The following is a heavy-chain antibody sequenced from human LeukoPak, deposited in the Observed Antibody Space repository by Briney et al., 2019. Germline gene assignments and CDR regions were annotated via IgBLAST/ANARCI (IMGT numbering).Heavy chain of an antibody. CDR2: INPSGGST. D-gene: IGHD2-21*02. CDR1: GYTFTSYY. J-gene: IGHJ6*02. CDR3: SVTSNYYYYGMDV. V-gene: IGHV1-46*01. Sequence: ASVKVSCKASGYTFTSYYMHWLRQAPGQGLEWMGIINPSGGSTSYAQKFQGRVTMTRDTSTSTVYMELSSLRSEDTAVYYCSVTSNYYYYGMDVWGQGTTVTVSS.